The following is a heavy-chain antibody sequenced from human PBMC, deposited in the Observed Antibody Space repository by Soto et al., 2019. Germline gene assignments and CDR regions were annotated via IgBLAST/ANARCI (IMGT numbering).Heavy chain of an antibody. CDR1: GFTFSSYE. D-gene: IGHD2-15*01. V-gene: IGHV3-48*03. J-gene: IGHJ6*02. Sequence: GGSLRLSCAASGFTFSSYEMNWVRQAPGKGLEWVSYISSSGSNIYYADSVKGRFTISRGNAKNSLYLQMNSLRAEDTAVYYCARINCSGGSCYRGYYGMDVWGQGTTVTVSS. CDR3: ARINCSGGSCYRGYYGMDV. CDR2: ISSSGSNI.